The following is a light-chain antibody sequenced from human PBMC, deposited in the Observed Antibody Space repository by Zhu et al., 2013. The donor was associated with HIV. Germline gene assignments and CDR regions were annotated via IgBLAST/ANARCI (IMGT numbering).Light chain of an antibody. CDR3: QQYYSTIT. CDR1: QTVLRSSNNQSY. Sequence: DVVMTQSPDSLAVSLGERATINCKSSQTVLRSSNNQSYIAWYQQKPGQPPKLLIYWASTRESGVPDRFSGSGSGTDFTLTINNLQAEDVAVYSCQQYYSTITFGQGTRLEIK. CDR2: WAS. V-gene: IGKV4-1*01. J-gene: IGKJ5*01.